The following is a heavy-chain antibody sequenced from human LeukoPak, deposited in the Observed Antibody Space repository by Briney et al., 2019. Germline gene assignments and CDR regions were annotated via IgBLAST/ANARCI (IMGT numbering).Heavy chain of an antibody. CDR2: IYYSGST. CDR3: ARVISSSWSYYYYYMDV. Sequence: SQTLSLTCTVSGGSISSGDYYWNWIRQPPGKGLEWIGYIYYSGSTNYNPSLKSRVTISVDTSKNQFSLKLSSVTAADTAVYYCARVISSSWSYYYYYMDVWGKGTTVTVSS. CDR1: GGSISSGDYY. V-gene: IGHV4-30-4*01. J-gene: IGHJ6*03. D-gene: IGHD6-13*01.